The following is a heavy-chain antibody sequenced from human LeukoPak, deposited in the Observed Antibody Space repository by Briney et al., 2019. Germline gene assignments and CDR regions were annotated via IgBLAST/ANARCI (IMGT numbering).Heavy chain of an antibody. V-gene: IGHV4-34*01. D-gene: IGHD5-18*01. J-gene: IGHJ4*02. CDR3: AFNVDTASETGLS. CDR1: GGSFSGYY. CDR2: IYYSGST. Sequence: SETLSLTCAVYGGSFSGYYWSWIRQPPGKGLEWIGYIYYSGSTYYNPSLKSRVTISVDTSKNQFSLKLSSVTAADTAVYYCAFNVDTASETGLSWGQGTLVTVSS.